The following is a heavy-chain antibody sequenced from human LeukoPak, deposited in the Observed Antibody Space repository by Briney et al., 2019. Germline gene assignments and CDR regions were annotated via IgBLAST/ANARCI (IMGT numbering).Heavy chain of an antibody. CDR2: IIPIFGTA. J-gene: IGHJ6*03. Sequence: GASVKVSCKASGGTFSSYAISWVRQAPGQGLEWMGGIIPIFGTANYAQKFQGRVTITADESTSTAYMELSSLRSEDTAVYYCARGDKIAAAVYYYYYMDVWAKGTTVTISS. CDR1: GGTFSSYA. V-gene: IGHV1-69*01. CDR3: ARGDKIAAAVYYYYYMDV. D-gene: IGHD6-13*01.